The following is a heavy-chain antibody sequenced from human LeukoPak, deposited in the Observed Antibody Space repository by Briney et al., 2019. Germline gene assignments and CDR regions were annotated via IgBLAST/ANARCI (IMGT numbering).Heavy chain of an antibody. CDR1: GGSFSGYY. Sequence: SETLSLTCAVYGGSFSGYYWSWIRQPPGKGLEWIGEINHSGSTSYNPSLKSRVTISVDTSKNQFSLKLSSVTAADTAVYYCAREKRGIAAAGKEGDYWGQGTLVTVSS. V-gene: IGHV4-34*01. J-gene: IGHJ4*02. CDR2: INHSGST. D-gene: IGHD6-13*01. CDR3: AREKRGIAAAGKEGDY.